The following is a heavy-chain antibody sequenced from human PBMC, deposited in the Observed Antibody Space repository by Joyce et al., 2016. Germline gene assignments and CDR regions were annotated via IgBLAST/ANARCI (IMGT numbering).Heavy chain of an antibody. V-gene: IGHV5-10-1*03. CDR3: ARHVTDWFDP. J-gene: IGHJ5*02. CDR2: IDPRDSYT. Sequence: EVQLVQSGAEVKKPGESLRISCKGSGYSFTSHWISWVRQVPGKGLEWMGRIDPRDSYTDYSPSFEGHVTISVDKTSSAAYLQWSSLRASDTAIYYCARHVTDWFDPWGQGTLVTVSS. D-gene: IGHD3-10*02. CDR1: GYSFTSHW.